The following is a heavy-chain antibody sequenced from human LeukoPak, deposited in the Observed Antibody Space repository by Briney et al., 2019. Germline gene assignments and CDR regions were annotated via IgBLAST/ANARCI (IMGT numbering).Heavy chain of an antibody. J-gene: IGHJ4*02. V-gene: IGHV1-69*06. CDR1: GDTFSTYS. CDR2: IIPLFATP. Sequence: SVKVACKAFGDTFSTYSINWVRQAPGQGLEWMGGIIPLFATPNYAQKFQDRVTITADKSTSTAYMELSSLRSEDTAVYYCASTEEWLRIDYWGQGTLVTVSS. CDR3: ASTEEWLRIDY. D-gene: IGHD5-12*01.